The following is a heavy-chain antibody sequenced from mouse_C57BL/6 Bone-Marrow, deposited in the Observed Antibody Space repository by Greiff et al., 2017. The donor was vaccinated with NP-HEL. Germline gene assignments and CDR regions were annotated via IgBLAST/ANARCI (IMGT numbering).Heavy chain of an antibody. CDR3: ANPSEYYGSRDV. CDR2: IHPSDSDP. CDR1: GYTFTSSW. V-gene: IGHV1-74*01. Sequence: VQLQQPGAELVKPGASVKVSCKASGYTFTSSWMHWVKQRPGQGLEWIGRIHPSDSDPNYNQKLKGKATLTVDKSSSTAYMQLSSLTSEDSAVYYCANPSEYYGSRDVWGTGTTVTVSS. D-gene: IGHD1-1*01. J-gene: IGHJ1*03.